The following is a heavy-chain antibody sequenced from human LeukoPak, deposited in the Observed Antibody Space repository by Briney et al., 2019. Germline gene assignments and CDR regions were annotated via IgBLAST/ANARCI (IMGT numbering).Heavy chain of an antibody. CDR3: ARVGYSSGWLDFDY. CDR2: INWNGGST. J-gene: IGHJ4*02. CDR1: GFTFDDYG. V-gene: IGHV3-20*04. Sequence: GGSLRLSCAASGFTFDDYGMSWVRQAPGKGLEWVSGINWNGGSTGYADSVKGRFTSSSDNAKNSLYLQMNSLRAEDTALYYCARVGYSSGWLDFDYWGQGTLVTVSS. D-gene: IGHD6-19*01.